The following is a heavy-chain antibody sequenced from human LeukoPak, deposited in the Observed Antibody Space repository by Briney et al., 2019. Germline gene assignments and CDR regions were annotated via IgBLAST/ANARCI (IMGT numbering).Heavy chain of an antibody. CDR1: GFTFSSYG. D-gene: IGHD3-3*01. CDR3: AKAQVITIFGVGLDY. CDR2: MQYDGSNK. V-gene: IGHV3-30*02. J-gene: IGHJ4*02. Sequence: GGSLRLSCAASGFTFSSYGVHWIRQAPGKGLEWVAFMQYDGSNKYYADSVKGRFTISRDNSKNTLYLQMNSLRADDTAVYYCAKAQVITIFGVGLDYWGQGTLVTVSS.